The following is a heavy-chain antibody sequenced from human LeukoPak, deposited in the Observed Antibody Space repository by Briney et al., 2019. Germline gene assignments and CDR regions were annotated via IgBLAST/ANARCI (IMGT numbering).Heavy chain of an antibody. Sequence: ASVKVSCKASGGTFSSYAISWVRQAPGQGLEWMGGIIPIFGTANYAQKFQGRVTITADESTSSAYMELSSLRSEDTAVYYCARVSQASHRYCSAGSCYRNSFDYWGQGTLVTVSS. CDR2: IIPIFGTA. CDR3: ARVSQASHRYCSAGSCYRNSFDY. V-gene: IGHV1-69*13. J-gene: IGHJ4*02. CDR1: GGTFSSYA. D-gene: IGHD2-15*01.